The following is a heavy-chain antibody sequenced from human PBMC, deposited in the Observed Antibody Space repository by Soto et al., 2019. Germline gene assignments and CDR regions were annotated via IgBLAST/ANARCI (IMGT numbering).Heavy chain of an antibody. V-gene: IGHV4-39*01. CDR3: ARQRTSVVTQAYFDV. CDR2: IYYSGRT. J-gene: IGHJ4*03. Sequence: SETLSLTCNVSGASISSGDFYWSWIRQAPGKGLEWIGSIYYSGRTYNNPSLRSRVSMSIDTSKDQFSLKLKSVTAADTALYFCARQRTSVVTQAYFDVWGPGSLVTVS. D-gene: IGHD2-21*02. CDR1: GASISSGDFY.